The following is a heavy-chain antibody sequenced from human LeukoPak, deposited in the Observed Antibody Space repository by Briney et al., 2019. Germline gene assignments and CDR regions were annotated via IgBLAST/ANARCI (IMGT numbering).Heavy chain of an antibody. CDR2: IQSIGGT. D-gene: IGHD3-10*01. CDR1: GGSISSYY. Sequence: SETLSLTCSVSGGSISSYYWTRIRQSPEKGLEWIGYIQSIGGTNYNPSLKSRVTILVDTSKNQFSLNVSSVTAADTAAYYCARVRFYYGSCAPYYMDVWGKGTTVTVSS. J-gene: IGHJ6*03. V-gene: IGHV4-59*08. CDR3: ARVRFYYGSCAPYYMDV.